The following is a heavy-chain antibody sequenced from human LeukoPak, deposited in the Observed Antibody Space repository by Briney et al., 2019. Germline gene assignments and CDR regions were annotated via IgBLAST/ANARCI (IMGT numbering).Heavy chain of an antibody. CDR1: GFTFSSYW. Sequence: GGSLRLSCAASGFTFSSYWMHWVRQAPGKGLVWVSRINTDGSSTSYADSVKGRFTISRDNAKNTLYLQMNSLRAEDTAVYYCARGWYGELTFDYWGQGTLVTVSS. V-gene: IGHV3-74*01. D-gene: IGHD3-10*01. CDR2: INTDGSST. CDR3: ARGWYGELTFDY. J-gene: IGHJ4*02.